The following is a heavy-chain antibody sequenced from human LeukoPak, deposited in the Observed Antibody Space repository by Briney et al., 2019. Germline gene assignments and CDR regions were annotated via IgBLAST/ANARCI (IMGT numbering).Heavy chain of an antibody. J-gene: IGHJ5*02. CDR2: ISSSGSTI. Sequence: GGSLRLSCAASGFTFSDYYMSWIRQAPGKGLEWVSYISSSGSTIYYADSVKGRFTISRDNAKNSLYLQMNSLRAEDAAVYYCARDYSGSYYGNWFDPWGQGTLVTVSS. D-gene: IGHD1-26*01. CDR3: ARDYSGSYYGNWFDP. CDR1: GFTFSDYY. V-gene: IGHV3-11*04.